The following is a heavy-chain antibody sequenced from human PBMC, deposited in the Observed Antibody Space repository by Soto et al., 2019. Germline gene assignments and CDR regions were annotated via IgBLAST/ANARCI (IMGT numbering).Heavy chain of an antibody. Sequence: GGSLRLSCAASGFTFSDYYMSWIRQAPGKGLEWVSYISSSSSYTNYADSVKGRFTISRDNSKNTLYLQMNSLRAEDTAVYYCAKDRRYYYDSSGYYVDYWGQGTLVTVSS. CDR1: GFTFSDYY. CDR3: AKDRRYYYDSSGYYVDY. D-gene: IGHD3-22*01. CDR2: ISSSSSYT. V-gene: IGHV3-11*06. J-gene: IGHJ4*02.